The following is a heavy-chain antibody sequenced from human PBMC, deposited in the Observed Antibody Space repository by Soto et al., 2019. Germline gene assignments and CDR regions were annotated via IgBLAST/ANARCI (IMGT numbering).Heavy chain of an antibody. J-gene: IGHJ3*02. CDR2: IKSKTDGGTT. CDR1: GFTFSNAW. Sequence: SLRLSCAASGFTFSNAWMSWVRQAPGKGLEWVGRIKSKTDGGTTDYAAPVKGRFTISRDDSKNTLYLQMNSLKTEDTAVYYCTTEARYYYDSSGYPNAFDIWGQGTMVTVS. CDR3: TTEARYYYDSSGYPNAFDI. D-gene: IGHD3-22*01. V-gene: IGHV3-15*01.